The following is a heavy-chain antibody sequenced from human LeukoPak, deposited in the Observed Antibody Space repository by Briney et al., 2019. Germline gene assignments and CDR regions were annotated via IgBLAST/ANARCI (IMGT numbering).Heavy chain of an antibody. Sequence: PGRSLRLSCAASGFPFSSYAMSWVRQAPGKGPEWVSTISSGGGSTYYADSVKGRFTISRDGSKNTVHLQLNSLRAEDTAAYYCAKDYCSGGACYFFDYWGQGTLVTVSS. CDR1: GFPFSSYA. J-gene: IGHJ4*02. CDR2: ISSGGGST. D-gene: IGHD2-21*02. CDR3: AKDYCSGGACYFFDY. V-gene: IGHV3-23*01.